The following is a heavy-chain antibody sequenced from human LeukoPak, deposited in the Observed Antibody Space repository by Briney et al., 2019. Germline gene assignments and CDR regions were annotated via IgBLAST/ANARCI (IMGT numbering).Heavy chain of an antibody. CDR2: IIPIFGTA. CDR3: ARDEYSSSSWFDP. J-gene: IGHJ5*02. Sequence: ASVKVSCKASGGTFSSYAISWVRQAPGQGLEWMGGIIPIFGTANYAQKFQGRVTITADESTSTAYMELSSLRSEDTAVYYCARDEYSSSSWFDPWGQGTLVTVSS. CDR1: GGTFSSYA. D-gene: IGHD6-6*01. V-gene: IGHV1-69*13.